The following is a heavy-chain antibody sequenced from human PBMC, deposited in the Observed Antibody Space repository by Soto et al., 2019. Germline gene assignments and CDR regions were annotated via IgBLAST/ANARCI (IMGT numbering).Heavy chain of an antibody. CDR1: GGSISSSSYY. CDR2: IYYSGST. CDR3: ASIAARSYYFDY. D-gene: IGHD6-6*01. Sequence: SETLSLTCTVSGGSISSSSYYWGWIRQPPGMGLEWIGSIYYSGSTYYNPSLKSRVTISVDTSKNQFSLKLSSVTAADTAVYYCASIAARSYYFDYWGQGTLVTVSS. V-gene: IGHV4-39*01. J-gene: IGHJ4*02.